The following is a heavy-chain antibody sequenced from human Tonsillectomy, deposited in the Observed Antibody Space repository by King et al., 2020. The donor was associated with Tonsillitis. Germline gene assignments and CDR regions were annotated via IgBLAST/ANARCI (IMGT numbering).Heavy chain of an antibody. CDR1: GGTYSSYV. D-gene: IGHD2-21*01. Sequence: QLVQSGAEVKKPGSSVRVSCKASGGTYSSYVISWVRQAPGQGLEWMGAIMPFFGTVNYSQKFQDRVTIIADESTSTVYMELSSLTSEDTDVYYCASSVVWFDPWGQGTLVTVSS. J-gene: IGHJ5*02. CDR2: IMPFFGTV. V-gene: IGHV1-69*01. CDR3: ASSVVWFDP.